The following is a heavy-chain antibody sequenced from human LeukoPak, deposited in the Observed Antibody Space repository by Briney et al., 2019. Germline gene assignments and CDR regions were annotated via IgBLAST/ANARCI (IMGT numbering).Heavy chain of an antibody. CDR3: ARVAVAGPYFDY. J-gene: IGHJ4*02. D-gene: IGHD6-19*01. CDR2: ISSSGITI. V-gene: IGHV3-48*03. Sequence: GGSLRPSCAASGFTFSSYEMNWVRQAPGKGLEWVSYISSSGITIYYADSVKGRFTISRDNAKNSLYLQMNSLRAEDTAVYYCARVAVAGPYFDYWGQGTLVTVSS. CDR1: GFTFSSYE.